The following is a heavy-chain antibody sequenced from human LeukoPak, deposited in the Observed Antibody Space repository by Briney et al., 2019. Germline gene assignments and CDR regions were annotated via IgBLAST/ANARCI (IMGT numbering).Heavy chain of an antibody. CDR3: ARALYGDYQGAGDYYFDY. CDR1: GYSISSGYY. CDR2: IYHSGST. V-gene: IGHV4-38-2*02. D-gene: IGHD4-17*01. Sequence: SETLSLTCTVSGYSISSGYYWGWIRQPPGKGLEWIGSIYHSGSTYYNPSLKSRVTISVDTSKNQFSLKLSSVTAADTAVYYCARALYGDYQGAGDYYFDYWGQGTLVTVSS. J-gene: IGHJ4*02.